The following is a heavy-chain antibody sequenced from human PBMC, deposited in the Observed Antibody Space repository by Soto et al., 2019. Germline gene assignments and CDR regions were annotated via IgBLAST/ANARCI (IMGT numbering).Heavy chain of an antibody. Sequence: SETLSLTCTVSGGSITNYDWSWIRQPPGKGLEWIGYIYYSGTTNYNPSLKSRVAISVDTSKNQFSLKLSSVTAGDTAVYYCASWWAIKGYFTYWGQGSLVTVSS. CDR3: ASWWAIKGYFTY. CDR2: IYYSGTT. D-gene: IGHD2-15*01. V-gene: IGHV4-59*08. CDR1: GGSITNYD. J-gene: IGHJ4*02.